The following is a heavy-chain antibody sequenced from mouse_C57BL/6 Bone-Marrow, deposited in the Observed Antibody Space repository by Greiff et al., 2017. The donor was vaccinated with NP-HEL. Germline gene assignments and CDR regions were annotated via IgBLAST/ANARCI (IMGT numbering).Heavy chain of an antibody. CDR1: GYNFTSSW. V-gene: IGHV1-59*01. D-gene: IGHD1-1*01. CDR3: ARGGIYYYGSNYWYFDV. J-gene: IGHJ1*03. Sequence: QVQLQQPGAELVRPGTSVKLSCTASGYNFTSSWMHWVKQRPGQGLEWIGVIDPSDSYTNYTQKFKGKATLTVDPSSSTAYMQLSSLTSEDSAVYYCARGGIYYYGSNYWYFDVWGTGTTVTVSS. CDR2: IDPSDSYT.